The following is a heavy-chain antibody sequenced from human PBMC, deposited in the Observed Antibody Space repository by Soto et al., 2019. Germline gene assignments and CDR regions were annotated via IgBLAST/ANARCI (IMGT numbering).Heavy chain of an antibody. CDR3: ARLDSSSWEYDY. J-gene: IGHJ4*02. CDR1: GGSISSSSYY. D-gene: IGHD6-13*01. CDR2: IYYSGST. V-gene: IGHV4-39*01. Sequence: SETLSLTCTVSGGSISSSSYYWGWIRQPPGKGLEWIGSIYYSGSTYYNPSLKSRVTISVDTSKNQFSLKLSSVTAADTAVYYCARLDSSSWEYDYWGQGTLVTVSS.